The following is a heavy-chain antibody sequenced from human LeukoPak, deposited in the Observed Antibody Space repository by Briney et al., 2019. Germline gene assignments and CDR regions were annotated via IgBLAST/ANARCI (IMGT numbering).Heavy chain of an antibody. J-gene: IGHJ4*02. CDR2: IYTGGNT. D-gene: IGHD6-13*01. V-gene: IGHV3-53*01. CDR3: AIHPIKQQLVLVDY. CDR1: GFIVSSNY. Sequence: GGSLRLSCAASGFIVSSNYMNWVRQAPGKGLEWVSVIYTGGNTYYADSVKGRFTISRDNSKNTLYLQMHSLRAEDTAVYYCAIHPIKQQLVLVDYWGQGTLVTVSS.